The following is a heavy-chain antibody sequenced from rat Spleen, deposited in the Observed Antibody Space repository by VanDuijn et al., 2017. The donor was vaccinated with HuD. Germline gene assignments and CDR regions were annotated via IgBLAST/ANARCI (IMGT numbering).Heavy chain of an antibody. CDR1: GFTFSDYY. J-gene: IGHJ3*01. CDR3: ATGGDYNYRFAY. CDR2: ITTGGGNT. V-gene: IGHV5-25*01. D-gene: IGHD1-5*01. Sequence: EVQLVESDGGLVQPGRSLKLSCAASGFTFSDYYMAWVRQAPTKGLEWVASITTGGGNTYYGDSVKGRFTISRDNAKSTLYLQMDSLRSEDTATYYCATGGDYNYRFAYWGQGTLVTVSS.